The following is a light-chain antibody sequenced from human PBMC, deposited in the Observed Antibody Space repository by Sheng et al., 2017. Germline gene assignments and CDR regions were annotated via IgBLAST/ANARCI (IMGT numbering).Light chain of an antibody. CDR2: GAS. CDR3: QQYNNWPPYT. Sequence: EIEMTQSPASLSVSPGERATLSCRASQSVSSNLAWYQQKPGQAPRLLIYGASTRATGIPARFSGSGSGTEFTLTIGSLQSEDFAVYYCQQYNNWPPYTFGQGTKLEIK. CDR1: QSVSSN. V-gene: IGKV3-15*01. J-gene: IGKJ2*01.